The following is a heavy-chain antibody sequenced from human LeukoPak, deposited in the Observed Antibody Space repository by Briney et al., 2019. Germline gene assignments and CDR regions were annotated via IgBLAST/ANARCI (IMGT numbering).Heavy chain of an antibody. D-gene: IGHD3-10*01. CDR3: ARARSGSYSSYYFDY. CDR1: GFTFSSYW. J-gene: IGHJ4*02. V-gene: IGHV3-7*01. Sequence: GGSLRLSCAASGFTFSSYWMSWVRQAPGKGLEWVANMKQDGSEKYYVDSVKGRFTISRDNAKNSLYLQMNSLRAEDTAVYYCARARSGSYSSYYFDYWGQGTLVTVSS. CDR2: MKQDGSEK.